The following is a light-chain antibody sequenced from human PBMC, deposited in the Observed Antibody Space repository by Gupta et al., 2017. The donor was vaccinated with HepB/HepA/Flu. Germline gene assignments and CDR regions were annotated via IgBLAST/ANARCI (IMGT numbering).Light chain of an antibody. CDR2: GKN. CDR3: NSRDSSGNQV. CDR1: SLRSYY. J-gene: IGLJ3*02. V-gene: IGLV3-19*01. Sequence: SSELTPHPAVSVALGHTVRITCQGDSLRSYYASWYQQTPGQAPVLVIDGKNSRPAGIPGRFAGSSSGNTAALTITGAQEEEEDDYYCNSRDSSGNQVFGGGTKLTVL.